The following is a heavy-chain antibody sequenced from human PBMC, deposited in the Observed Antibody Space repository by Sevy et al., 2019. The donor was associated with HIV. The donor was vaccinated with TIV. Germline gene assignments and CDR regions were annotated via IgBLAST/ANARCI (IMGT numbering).Heavy chain of an antibody. D-gene: IGHD2-21*02. CDR1: GFTFRRYD. CDR3: ERLQSCGGDCYYFDS. V-gene: IGHV3-30-3*01. CDR2: VASHGNYK. Sequence: GGSLRLSCAASGFTFRRYDMHWVRQAPGRGLEWVAVVASHGNYKAFADFVRGRFTISRDNARNSLDLQMTSLRTEDTAVYYCERLQSCGGDCYYFDSWGQGALVTVSS. J-gene: IGHJ4*02.